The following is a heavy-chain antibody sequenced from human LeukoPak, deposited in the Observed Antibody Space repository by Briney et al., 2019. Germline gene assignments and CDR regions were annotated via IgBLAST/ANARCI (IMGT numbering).Heavy chain of an antibody. V-gene: IGHV4-31*03. Sequence: PSETLSLTCFVSGGSISSGGYYWGWIRQHPGNGLEWIGSIYYSGSPYYSLSLKSRVSILVDTSKNQFSLRLSSVTAADTAVYYCARDLGGFDPWGQGALVTVSS. CDR3: ARDLGGFDP. CDR1: GGSISSGGYY. CDR2: IYYSGSP. J-gene: IGHJ5*02.